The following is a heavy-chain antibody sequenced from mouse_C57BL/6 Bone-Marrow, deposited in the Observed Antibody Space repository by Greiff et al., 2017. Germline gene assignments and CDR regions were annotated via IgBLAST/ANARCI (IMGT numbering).Heavy chain of an antibody. CDR2: IYPRSGNT. D-gene: IGHD2-3*01. Sequence: QVQLQQSGAELARPGASVKLSCKASGYTFTSYGISWVKQRPGQGLEWIGEIYPRSGNTYYNEKLKGKATLTADKSSCTAYMELRSLTSADSAVYFCERQGWLLLTWFAYWGQGTLVTVSA. J-gene: IGHJ3*01. V-gene: IGHV1-81*01. CDR3: ERQGWLLLTWFAY. CDR1: GYTFTSYG.